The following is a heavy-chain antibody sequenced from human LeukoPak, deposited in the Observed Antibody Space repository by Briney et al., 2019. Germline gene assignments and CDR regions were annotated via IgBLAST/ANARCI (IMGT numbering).Heavy chain of an antibody. CDR3: ARGVTTVVTPYNWFDP. J-gene: IGHJ5*02. CDR1: GYTFTSYA. D-gene: IGHD4-23*01. CDR2: IIPIFGTA. V-gene: IGHV1-69*05. Sequence: RASVKVSCKASGYTFTSYAMNWVRQAPGQGLEWMGGIIPIFGTANYAQKFQGRVTITTDESTSTAYMELSSLRSEDTAVYYCARGVTTVVTPYNWFDPWGQGTLVTVSS.